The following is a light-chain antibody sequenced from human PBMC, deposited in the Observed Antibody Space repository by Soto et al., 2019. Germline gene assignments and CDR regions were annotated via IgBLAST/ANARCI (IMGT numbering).Light chain of an antibody. CDR3: SSSAGTNSFVL. CDR2: EVN. CDR1: SSDIGGYNS. V-gene: IGLV2-8*01. Sequence: QYALTQPPSASGSPGQSVTISCTGTSSDIGGYNSVSWYQQHPGKAPKLMIYEVNKRPLGVPERFSGSKSGNTASLTVSGLQADDEADYYCSSSAGTNSFVLFGGGTKVTVL. J-gene: IGLJ3*02.